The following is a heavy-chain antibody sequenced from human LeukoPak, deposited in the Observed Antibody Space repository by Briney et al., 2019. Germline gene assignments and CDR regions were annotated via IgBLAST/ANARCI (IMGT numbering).Heavy chain of an antibody. V-gene: IGHV4-4*02. CDR1: GGSSSSSNW. D-gene: IGHD3-9*01. J-gene: IGHJ4*02. Sequence: SGTLSLTCAVSGGSSSSSNWWNWVRQPPGKGLEWIGEINHSGSTNYNPSLKSRVTISVDTSKNQFSLKLSSVTAADTAVYYCARGSSGYDILTGYYNYWGQGTLVTVSS. CDR3: ARGSSGYDILTGYYNY. CDR2: INHSGST.